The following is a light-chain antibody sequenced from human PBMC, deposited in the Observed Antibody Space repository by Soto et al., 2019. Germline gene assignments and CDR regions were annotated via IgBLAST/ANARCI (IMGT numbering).Light chain of an antibody. CDR2: EAS. V-gene: IGKV3-15*01. Sequence: EIVMTQSPATLSVSPGERATLSCRASQSVIRKLAWYQQKPGQAPRLLIYEASIRATGIPARFTGSGAGTEFTLTISSLPSEDFAIYYCKQYTDWSPITFSGGTQVEIK. CDR1: QSVIRK. CDR3: KQYTDWSPIT. J-gene: IGKJ4*01.